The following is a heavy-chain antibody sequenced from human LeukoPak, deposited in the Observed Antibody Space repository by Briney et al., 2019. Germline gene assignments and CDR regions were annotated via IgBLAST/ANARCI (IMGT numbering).Heavy chain of an antibody. Sequence: GASVKVSCKASGYTFTGYYMHWVRQAPGQGLEWMGWINPNSGGTNYAQKFQGRVTMTRDTSISTAYMELSRLRSDDTAVYYCARDFYYYDSSGRDYWGQGTLVTVSS. V-gene: IGHV1-2*02. J-gene: IGHJ4*02. D-gene: IGHD3-22*01. CDR1: GYTFTGYY. CDR2: INPNSGGT. CDR3: ARDFYYYDSSGRDY.